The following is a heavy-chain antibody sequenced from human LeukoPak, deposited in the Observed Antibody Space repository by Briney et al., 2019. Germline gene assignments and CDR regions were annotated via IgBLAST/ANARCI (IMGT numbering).Heavy chain of an antibody. Sequence: GGSLRLSCAASGFTFSSYAMSWVRQAPGKGLEWVSAISGSGGSTYYADSVKGRFTISRDNSKNTLYLQMNSLRAEDTAVYYCAKTDDSSGYYFPSSDYWGQGTLVTVSS. CDR3: AKTDDSSGYYFPSSDY. D-gene: IGHD3-22*01. CDR1: GFTFSSYA. J-gene: IGHJ4*02. V-gene: IGHV3-23*01. CDR2: ISGSGGST.